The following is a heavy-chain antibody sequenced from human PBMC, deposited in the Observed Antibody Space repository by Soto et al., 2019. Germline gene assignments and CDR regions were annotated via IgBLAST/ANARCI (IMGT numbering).Heavy chain of an antibody. CDR2: IIPILGIP. V-gene: IGHV1-69*02. Sequence: QVQLVQSGAEVKKPGSSVKVSCKASGGTFSSSTISWVRQAPGQGLEWMGRIIPILGIPNYAQKFQDSVTITADKSSSTVYWELSSLKSEDTAVYYCAKGDDILTGYALWVQGTLVTVSS. J-gene: IGHJ4*02. CDR3: AKGDDILTGYAL. D-gene: IGHD3-9*01. CDR1: GGTFSSST.